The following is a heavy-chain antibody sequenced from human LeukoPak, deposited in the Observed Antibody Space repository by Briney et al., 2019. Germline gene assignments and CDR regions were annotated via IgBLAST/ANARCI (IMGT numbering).Heavy chain of an antibody. D-gene: IGHD3-3*01. Sequence: GASVKVSCKASGYTFTSYDIDWVRQATGQGLEWMGWMNPNSGNTGYAQKFQGRVTMTRNTSISTAYMELSSLRSEDTAVYYCARNKAHVLRFLEWLRSDAFDIWGQGTMVTVSS. CDR3: ARNKAHVLRFLEWLRSDAFDI. CDR1: GYTFTSYD. V-gene: IGHV1-8*01. J-gene: IGHJ3*02. CDR2: MNPNSGNT.